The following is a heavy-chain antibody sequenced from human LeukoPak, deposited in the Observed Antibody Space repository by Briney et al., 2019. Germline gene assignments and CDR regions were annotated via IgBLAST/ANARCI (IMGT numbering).Heavy chain of an antibody. CDR2: IRYNGNT. CDR1: GGSIIGYW. Sequence: SETLSLTCTVSGGSIIGYWWSWVRQPPGKGLEWIGNIRYNGNTYSNPSLKSRVTISVNTSKNQFSMKLSSVTAAATAMYYCARYAALSGPNWLDPWGRGTLVTVSS. V-gene: IGHV4-59*01. D-gene: IGHD6-19*01. J-gene: IGHJ5*02. CDR3: ARYAALSGPNWLDP.